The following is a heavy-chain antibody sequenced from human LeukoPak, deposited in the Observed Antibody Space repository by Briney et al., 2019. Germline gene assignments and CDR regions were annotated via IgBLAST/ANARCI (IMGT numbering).Heavy chain of an antibody. J-gene: IGHJ4*02. V-gene: IGHV3-30-3*01. CDR3: ARNSYSSGWCDY. CDR2: ISYDGSNK. D-gene: IGHD6-19*01. Sequence: PGGSLRLSCAASGFTFSSYAMHWVRQAPGKGLEWVAVISYDGSNKYYADSVKGRFTISRDQSKNTLYLQMNSLRAEDTAVYYCARNSYSSGWCDYWGQGTLVTVSS. CDR1: GFTFSSYA.